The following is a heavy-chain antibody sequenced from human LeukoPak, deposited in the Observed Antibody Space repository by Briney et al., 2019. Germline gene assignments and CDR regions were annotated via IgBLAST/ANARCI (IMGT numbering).Heavy chain of an antibody. Sequence: GGSLRLSCAASGFTVSNNYMSWVRQAPGKGLEWVSVICDSGTTFYADSVKGRFTISRDNSKNTLYLQMNSLRAEDTAVYYCARDWGKTVGFEYWGQGTLVTVSS. V-gene: IGHV3-53*01. J-gene: IGHJ4*02. CDR3: ARDWGKTVGFEY. D-gene: IGHD3-16*01. CDR2: ICDSGTT. CDR1: GFTVSNNY.